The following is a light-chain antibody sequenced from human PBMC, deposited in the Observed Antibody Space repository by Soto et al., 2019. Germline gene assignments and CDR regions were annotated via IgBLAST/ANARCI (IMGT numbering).Light chain of an antibody. CDR2: DVS. CDR1: SSDVGAYNY. J-gene: IGLJ1*01. Sequence: QSVLTQPRSVSGSPGQSVTISCTGTSSDVGAYNYVSWYQQHPGKAPKFMIYDVSKRPSGVPDRFSGSKSGNTAPLTISGLQAEDEADYYCCSYAGTYSYVFGTGTKVTVL. V-gene: IGLV2-11*01. CDR3: CSYAGTYSYV.